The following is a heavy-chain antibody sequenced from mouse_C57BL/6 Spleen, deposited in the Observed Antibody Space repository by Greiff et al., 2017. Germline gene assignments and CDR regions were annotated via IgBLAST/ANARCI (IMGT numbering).Heavy chain of an antibody. CDR2: IHPNSGST. CDR1: GYTFTSYW. V-gene: IGHV1-64*01. Sequence: QVQLKQPGAELVKPGASVKLSCKASGYTFTSYWMHWVKQRPGQGLEWIGMIHPNSGSTNYNEKFKSKATLTVDKSSSTAYMQLSSLTSEDSAVXYCARRRITTGDWYCDVWGTGTTVTVSS. D-gene: IGHD1-1*01. J-gene: IGHJ1*03. CDR3: ARRRITTGDWYCDV.